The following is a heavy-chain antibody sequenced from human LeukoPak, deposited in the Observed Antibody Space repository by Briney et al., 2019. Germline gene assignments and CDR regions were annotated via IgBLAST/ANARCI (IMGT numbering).Heavy chain of an antibody. CDR3: ASLSSSYFYFDY. D-gene: IGHD6-13*01. V-gene: IGHV3-21*01. J-gene: IGHJ4*02. CDR2: ISSSSSYI. Sequence: PGGSLRLSCAASGFTFSSYSMNWVRQAPGKGLEWVSSISSSSSYIYYADSVKGRFTISRDNAKNSLYLQMNSLRAEDTAVYYCASLSSSYFYFDYWGQGTLVTVSS. CDR1: GFTFSSYS.